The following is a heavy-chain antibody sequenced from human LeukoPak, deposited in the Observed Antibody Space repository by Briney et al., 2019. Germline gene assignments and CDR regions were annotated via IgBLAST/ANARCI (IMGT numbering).Heavy chain of an antibody. CDR1: GFTLGSYS. J-gene: IGHJ1*01. CDR2: ISSSSSTI. V-gene: IGHV3-48*04. CDR3: AREAWELPAEYFQH. D-gene: IGHD1-26*01. Sequence: GSLRLSSAASGFTLGSYSMNWVRQAPGKGLEWVSYISSSSSTIYYADSVKGRFTISRDNAKNSLYLQMNSLRAEDTAVYYCAREAWELPAEYFQHWGQGTLVTVSS.